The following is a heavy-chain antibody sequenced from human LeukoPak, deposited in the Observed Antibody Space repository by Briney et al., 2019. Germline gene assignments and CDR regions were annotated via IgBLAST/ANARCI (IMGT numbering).Heavy chain of an antibody. CDR3: AREYSSGWKNWFAP. D-gene: IGHD6-19*01. Sequence: GSLRLSCAASGFTISTYAMHWVRQAPGKGLEWVGVISYDGSEKYYADSVRGRFTISRDNSKNTLYLQMSSLRSDDMAVYYCAREYSSGWKNWFAPWGQGTLVTVSS. J-gene: IGHJ5*02. V-gene: IGHV3-30*04. CDR1: GFTISTYA. CDR2: ISYDGSEK.